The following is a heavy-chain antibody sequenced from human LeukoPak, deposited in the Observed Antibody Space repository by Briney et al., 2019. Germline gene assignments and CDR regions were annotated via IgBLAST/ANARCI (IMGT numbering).Heavy chain of an antibody. CDR3: ARLGDCNIPACWGDWFDP. CDR2: VYSSGST. V-gene: IGHV4-4*09. J-gene: IGHJ5*02. Sequence: PSETLFLTCSVSGDSISTYHWSWIRQPPGKGLEWIGYVYSSGSTYYSPSLNGRVTMSLDTSKNQFSLILRSVTVADTAVYYCARLGDCNIPACWGDWFDPWGQGTQVTVSS. CDR1: GDSISTYH. D-gene: IGHD2/OR15-2a*01.